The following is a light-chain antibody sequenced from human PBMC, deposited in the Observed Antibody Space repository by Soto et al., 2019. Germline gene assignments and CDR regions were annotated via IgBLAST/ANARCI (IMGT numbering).Light chain of an antibody. Sequence: ESVLTQSQGTLSVSPGERVTLSCRASQTFGRTYLAWYQQKPGQSPRLLIYDASIRATGIPDRFSGSGSGTDFTLTISRLEPEDYAVYHCQQFGTSPLYTFGQGTKVEIK. CDR3: QQFGTSPLYT. CDR2: DAS. CDR1: QTFGRTY. J-gene: IGKJ2*01. V-gene: IGKV3-20*01.